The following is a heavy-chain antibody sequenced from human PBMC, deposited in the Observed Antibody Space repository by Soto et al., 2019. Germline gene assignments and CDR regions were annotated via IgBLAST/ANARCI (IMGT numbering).Heavy chain of an antibody. CDR3: ARVGYDILTGGGKTYYYYGMDG. J-gene: IGHJ6*02. Sequence: GALVKVSCKASGYTFTGYYMHWVRQAPGQGLEWMGWINPNSGGTNYAQKFQGRVTMTRDTSISTAYMELSRLRSDDTAVYYCARVGYDILTGGGKTYYYYGMDGWGQGPTVTVSS. CDR2: INPNSGGT. V-gene: IGHV1-2*02. CDR1: GYTFTGYY. D-gene: IGHD3-9*01.